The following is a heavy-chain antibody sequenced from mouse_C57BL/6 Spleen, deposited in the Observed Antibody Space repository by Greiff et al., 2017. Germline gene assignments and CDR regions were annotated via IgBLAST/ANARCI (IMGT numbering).Heavy chain of an antibody. CDR3: ARSYVYVAMDY. CDR2: IHPNSGST. Sequence: QVQLQQPGAELVKPGASVKLSCKASGYTFTSYWMHWVKQRPGQGLEWIGMIHPNSGSTNYNEKFKSKATLTVDKSSSTAYMQLSSLTSEDSAVYYCARSYVYVAMDYWGQGTSVTVSS. V-gene: IGHV1-64*01. D-gene: IGHD2-2*01. J-gene: IGHJ4*01. CDR1: GYTFTSYW.